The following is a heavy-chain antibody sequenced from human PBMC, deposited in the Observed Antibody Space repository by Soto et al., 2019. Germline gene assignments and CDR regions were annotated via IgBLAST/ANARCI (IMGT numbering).Heavy chain of an antibody. D-gene: IGHD2-15*01. CDR3: PRDRRPCRGGSLYSVWFDP. CDR1: GYTFTSYG. CDR2: ISAYNGNT. J-gene: IGHJ5*02. V-gene: IGHV1-18*01. Sequence: QVQLVQSGAEVKKPGASVKVSCKASGYTFTSYGISWVRQAPGQGLEWMGWISAYNGNTNYAQKLQGRVTMTTDTSTRTAHTELSNLSSDDTSVYYCPRDRRPCRGGSLYSVWFDPWCQGTLVSVSS.